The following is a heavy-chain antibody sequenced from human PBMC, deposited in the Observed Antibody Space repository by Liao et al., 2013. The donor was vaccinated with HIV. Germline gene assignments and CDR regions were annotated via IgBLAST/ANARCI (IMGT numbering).Heavy chain of an antibody. CDR1: GGSVRTYY. Sequence: QVHLQESGPGLVKPSETLSLTCTVSGGSVRTYYWNWIRQPAGKGLEWIGRFYPSGSPNYNPSLKSRVTMSVDTSKNQFSLKLSSVTAADTAVYFCARDQVPLYYYYMDVWGKGTTVTVSS. D-gene: IGHD3-10*01. J-gene: IGHJ6*03. V-gene: IGHV4-4*07. CDR2: FYPSGSP. CDR3: ARDQVPLYYYYMDV.